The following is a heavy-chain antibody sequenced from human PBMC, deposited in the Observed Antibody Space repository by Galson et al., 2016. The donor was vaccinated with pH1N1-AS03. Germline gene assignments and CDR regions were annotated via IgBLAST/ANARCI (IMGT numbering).Heavy chain of an antibody. V-gene: IGHV3-15*01. J-gene: IGHJ3*02. Sequence: SLRLSCAASGFTFSNAWMSWVRQAPGKGLEWVGLIKNRENGRTTDYAAPVKGRFTISRDESKNTLYLQMNRLKTEDTAVYYCTTDDYGDYRGTGAGTNDAFDMWGQGTMVTVSS. D-gene: IGHD4-17*01. CDR1: GFTFSNAW. CDR3: TTDDYGDYRGTGAGTNDAFDM. CDR2: IKNRENGRTT.